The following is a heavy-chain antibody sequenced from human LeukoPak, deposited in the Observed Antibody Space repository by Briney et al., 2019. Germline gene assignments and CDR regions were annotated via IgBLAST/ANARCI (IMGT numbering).Heavy chain of an antibody. V-gene: IGHV1-69*04. Sequence: VASVKVSCKAAGGTFSSYAISWVRQAPGQGLEWMGRIIPILGIANYAQKFQGRVTITADKSTSTAYMELSSLRSEDTAVYYCARASSGYAVDCWGQGTLVTVSS. CDR1: GGTFSSYA. CDR3: ARASSGYAVDC. CDR2: IIPILGIA. D-gene: IGHD5-12*01. J-gene: IGHJ4*02.